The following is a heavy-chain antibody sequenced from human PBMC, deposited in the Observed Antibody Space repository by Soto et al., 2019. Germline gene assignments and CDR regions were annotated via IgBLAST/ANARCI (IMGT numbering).Heavy chain of an antibody. CDR2: VYDSGTS. CDR1: GGSMNSYY. D-gene: IGHD2-21*01. J-gene: IGHJ5*01. V-gene: IGHV4-59*01. Sequence: QVQLQESGPGLVLPSETLSLTCTVSGGSMNSYYWTWVRQPPGKGLEWIGYVYDSGTSKYNAALASRITMSLDKSRNPFSLSLSYVTAADTAVYFCARYSPPKKSFDSNPAWLDSWGQGTLVAVSS. CDR3: ARYSPPKKSFDSNPAWLDS.